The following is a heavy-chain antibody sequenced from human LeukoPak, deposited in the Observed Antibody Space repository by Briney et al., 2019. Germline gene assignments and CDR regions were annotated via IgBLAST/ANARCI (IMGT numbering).Heavy chain of an antibody. Sequence: WASVKVSCKASGYTFTSYAMHWVRQAPGQRLEWMGWINAGNGNTKYSQKFQGRVTITRDTSASTAYMELSSLRSEDTAVYYCARDPWDLGYCSGGSCYPGNNWFDPWGQGTLVTVSS. CDR1: GYTFTSYA. CDR2: INAGNGNT. V-gene: IGHV1-3*01. D-gene: IGHD2-15*01. J-gene: IGHJ5*02. CDR3: ARDPWDLGYCSGGSCYPGNNWFDP.